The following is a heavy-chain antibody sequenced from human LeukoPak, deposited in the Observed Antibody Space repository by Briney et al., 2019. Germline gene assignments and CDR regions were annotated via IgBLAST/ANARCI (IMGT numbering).Heavy chain of an antibody. Sequence: GGSLRLSCAASGFTFSSYEMNWVRQAPGRGLEWVSCISSSGSTIYYADSVKGRFTISRDNAKNSLYLQMNSLRAEDTAVYYCARDLWHSSGVFDYWGQGTLVTVSS. D-gene: IGHD6-19*01. CDR1: GFTFSSYE. V-gene: IGHV3-48*03. CDR2: ISSSGSTI. CDR3: ARDLWHSSGVFDY. J-gene: IGHJ4*02.